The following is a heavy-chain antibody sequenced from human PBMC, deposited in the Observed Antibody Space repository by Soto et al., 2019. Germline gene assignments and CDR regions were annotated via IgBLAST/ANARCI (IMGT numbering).Heavy chain of an antibody. V-gene: IGHV4-59*01. CDR3: ARGNFWSGYSAQWGYYYYYMDV. Sequence: PSETLSLTCTVSGGSISSYYWSWIRQPPGKGLEWIGYIYYSGGTNYNPSLKSRVTISVDTSKNQFSLKLSSVTAADTAVYYCARGNFWSGYSAQWGYYYYYMDVWGKGTTVTVPS. CDR1: GGSISSYY. D-gene: IGHD3-3*01. CDR2: IYYSGGT. J-gene: IGHJ6*03.